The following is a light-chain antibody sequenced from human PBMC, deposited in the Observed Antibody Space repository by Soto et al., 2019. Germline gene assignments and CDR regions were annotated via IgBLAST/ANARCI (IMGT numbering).Light chain of an antibody. Sequence: QSVLTQPPSVSGSPGHSVTISCTGTSSDVGSYNRVSWYQQSPGTTPKLIIYGVSNRPSGVPDRFSGSKSGNTASLTISGLQAEDEADYYCDSYTTSGTWVFGGGTKVTVL. CDR2: GVS. CDR3: DSYTTSGTWV. V-gene: IGLV2-18*02. CDR1: SSDVGSYNR. J-gene: IGLJ3*02.